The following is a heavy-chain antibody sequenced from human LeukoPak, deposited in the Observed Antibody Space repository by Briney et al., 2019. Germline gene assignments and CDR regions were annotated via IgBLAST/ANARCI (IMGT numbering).Heavy chain of an antibody. CDR3: ARDLTSYDFWSGYSGFDY. J-gene: IGHJ4*02. CDR1: GFNFSRNA. CDR2: ISGSGGTT. D-gene: IGHD3-3*01. V-gene: IGHV3-23*01. Sequence: GGSLRLSCAASGFNFSRNAMNWVRQAPGKGLKWVSHISGSGGTTYYADSVKGRFTIFRDNSKNTLYLQMNSLRAEDTAVYYCARDLTSYDFWSGYSGFDYWGQGTLVTVSS.